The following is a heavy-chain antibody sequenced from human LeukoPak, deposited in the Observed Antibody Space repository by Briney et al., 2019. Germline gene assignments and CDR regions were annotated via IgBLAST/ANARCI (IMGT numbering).Heavy chain of an antibody. CDR3: ARDGSRGAPPSD. Sequence: SETLSLTCTVSGYSISSGYYWGWIRQPPGKGLEWIGSIYHSGSTYYNPSLKSRVTISVDTSKNQFSLKLSSVTAADTAVYYCARDGSRGAPPSDWGQGTLVTVSS. D-gene: IGHD1-26*01. V-gene: IGHV4-38-2*02. J-gene: IGHJ4*02. CDR1: GYSISSGYY. CDR2: IYHSGST.